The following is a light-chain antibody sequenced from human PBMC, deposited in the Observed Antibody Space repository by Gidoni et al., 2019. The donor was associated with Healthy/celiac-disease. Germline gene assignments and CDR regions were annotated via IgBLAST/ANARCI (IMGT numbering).Light chain of an antibody. CDR1: QSVSSI. V-gene: IGKV3-15*01. CDR2: GSS. J-gene: IGKJ1*01. Sequence: EIVMTQSPATLSVSLGERATLSCRASQSVSSILAWSQQKPGQAPRLLIYGSSTRATGIPARFSGRGSGTDFTLTISSLQSEDFAVYYCQQYNNWPFPFGQGTKVEIK. CDR3: QQYNNWPFP.